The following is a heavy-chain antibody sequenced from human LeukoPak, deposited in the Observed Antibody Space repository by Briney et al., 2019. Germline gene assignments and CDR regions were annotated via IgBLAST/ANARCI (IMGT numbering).Heavy chain of an antibody. CDR3: ARDQPVAGTFDY. V-gene: IGHV1-2*02. D-gene: IGHD6-19*01. Sequence: ASVKVSCKASGYTFTDYYMHWVRQAPGQGPEWMGWINPNSGDTNYAQKFQGRVTMTRDTPISTAYMEVSRLRSDDTAVYYCARDQPVAGTFDYWGQGTLVTVSS. CDR2: INPNSGDT. J-gene: IGHJ4*02. CDR1: GYTFTDYY.